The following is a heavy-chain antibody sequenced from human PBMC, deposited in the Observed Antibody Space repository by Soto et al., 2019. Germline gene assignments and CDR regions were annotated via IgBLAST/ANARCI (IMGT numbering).Heavy chain of an antibody. CDR1: GGSMSTSDYY. J-gene: IGHJ6*02. V-gene: IGHV4-39*01. CDR3: ARRNSLYGMDV. Sequence: SETLSLTCTVSGGSMSTSDYYWGWIRQPPGKGLEWFGSIYYSGSTYYNPSLKSRVTISVDTSKNQFSLKLSSVTAADTAVYYCARRNSLYGMDVWGQGTTVTVSS. D-gene: IGHD6-13*01. CDR2: IYYSGST.